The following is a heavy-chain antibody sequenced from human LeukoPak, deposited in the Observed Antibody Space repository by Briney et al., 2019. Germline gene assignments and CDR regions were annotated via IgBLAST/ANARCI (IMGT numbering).Heavy chain of an antibody. J-gene: IGHJ4*02. CDR3: ASGLRVGMYDFWSGYFHY. CDR2: INHSGST. CDR1: GGSFRGYY. Sequence: SETLSLTCAAYGGSFRGYYWSWIRQPPGKGLEWIVEINHSGSTNYNPSLKSRVTISVDTSKNQFSLKLSSVTAADTAVYYCASGLRVGMYDFWSGYFHYWGQGTLVTVSS. D-gene: IGHD3-3*01. V-gene: IGHV4-34*01.